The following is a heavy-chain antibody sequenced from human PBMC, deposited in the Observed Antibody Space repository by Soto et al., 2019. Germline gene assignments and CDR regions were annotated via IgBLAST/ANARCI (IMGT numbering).Heavy chain of an antibody. CDR1: GFTFSSYA. V-gene: IGHV3-30-3*01. CDR2: ISYDGSNK. Sequence: LRLSCAASGFTFSSYAMHWVRQAPGKGLEWVAVISYDGSNKYYADSVKGRFTISRDNSKNTLYLQMNSLRAEDTAVYYCASLPESNDKIDYWGQGTLVTVYS. J-gene: IGHJ4*02. CDR3: ASLPESNDKIDY. D-gene: IGHD1-1*01.